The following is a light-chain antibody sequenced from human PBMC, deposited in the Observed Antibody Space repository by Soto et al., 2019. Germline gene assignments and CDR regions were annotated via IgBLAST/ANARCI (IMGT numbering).Light chain of an antibody. Sequence: QSVLTQPASVSGSPGQSITISCTGTSSDVGGYNYVSWYQQHPGKAPKLMIYDVSNRPSGVSNRFSGSKSGNTASLTISGPQAEEEADYYCSSYTNRSPPYVFGTGTKVTVL. J-gene: IGLJ1*01. CDR2: DVS. CDR1: SSDVGGYNY. V-gene: IGLV2-14*01. CDR3: SSYTNRSPPYV.